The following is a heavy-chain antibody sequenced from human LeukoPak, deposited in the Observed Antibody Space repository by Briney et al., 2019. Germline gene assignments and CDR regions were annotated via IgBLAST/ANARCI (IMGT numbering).Heavy chain of an antibody. D-gene: IGHD6-13*01. V-gene: IGHV4-34*01. CDR3: ARGRRERVGSSWYY. Sequence: GSLRLSCAASGFAFSRYSMNWVRQPPGKGLEWIGEINHSGSTNYNPSLKRRVTISVDTSKNQFSLKLSSVTAADTAVYYCARGRRERVGSSWYYWGQGTLVTVSS. J-gene: IGHJ4*02. CDR1: GFAFSRYS. CDR2: INHSGST.